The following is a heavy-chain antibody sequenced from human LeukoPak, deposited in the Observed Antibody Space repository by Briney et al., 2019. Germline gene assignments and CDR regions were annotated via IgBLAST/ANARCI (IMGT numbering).Heavy chain of an antibody. CDR3: ARDYRYGDYYFDF. J-gene: IGHJ4*02. CDR2: IYYSEST. D-gene: IGHD4-17*01. V-gene: IGHV4-39*07. CDR1: GGSLNSSPYY. Sequence: SETLSLTCTVSGGSLNSSPYYWAWIRQPPGKGLEWIGTIYYSESTYYNPSLKSRVTISADTSKNQFSLKLSSVTAADTAVYYCARDYRYGDYYFDFWGQGTLVTVSS.